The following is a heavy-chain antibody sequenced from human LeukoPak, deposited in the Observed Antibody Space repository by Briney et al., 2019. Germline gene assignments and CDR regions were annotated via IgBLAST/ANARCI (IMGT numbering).Heavy chain of an antibody. CDR1: GFTFSSYW. Sequence: AGGPLRLSCAASGFTFSSYWKHWLRHAPGKGLVWVSRINSDGSSTSYADSVKGRFTISRDNAKNTLYLQMNSLRAEDTAVYYCARGGYYGSGSYFYNYWGQGTLVTVSS. J-gene: IGHJ4*02. CDR3: ARGGYYGSGSYFYNY. D-gene: IGHD3-10*01. V-gene: IGHV3-74*01. CDR2: INSDGSST.